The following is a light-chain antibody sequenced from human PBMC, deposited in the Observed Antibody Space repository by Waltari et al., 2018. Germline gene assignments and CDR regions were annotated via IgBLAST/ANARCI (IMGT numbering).Light chain of an antibody. CDR2: GAS. CDR3: QQYNNWPLT. CDR1: QSVSSD. Sequence: EIVMTQTPATLSVSPGARAPLSCRASQSVSSDLAWSQQKPGQAPRLLIYGASTRATGIPARFSGSGSGTEFTLTISSLQSEDFAVYYCQQYNNWPLTFGGGTKVEIK. V-gene: IGKV3-15*01. J-gene: IGKJ4*01.